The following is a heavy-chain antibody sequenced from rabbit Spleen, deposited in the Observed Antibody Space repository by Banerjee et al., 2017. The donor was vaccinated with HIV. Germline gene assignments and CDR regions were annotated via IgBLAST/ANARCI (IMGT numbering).Heavy chain of an antibody. D-gene: IGHD8-1*01. CDR3: ARDTGSSFSSYGMDL. CDR2: IDTGSSGYT. V-gene: IGHV1S45*01. Sequence: QEQLEESGGGLVKPEGSLTLTCKASGFSFSEKEVMCWVRQAPGKGLEWIACIDTGSSGYTYYATWATGRFTCSKTSSTTVTLQMTSLTAADTATYFCARDTGSSFSSYGMDLWGQGTLVTVS. J-gene: IGHJ6*01. CDR1: GFSFSEKEV.